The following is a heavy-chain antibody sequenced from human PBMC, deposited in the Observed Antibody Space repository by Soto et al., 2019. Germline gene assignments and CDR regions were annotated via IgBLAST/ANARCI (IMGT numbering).Heavy chain of an antibody. CDR3: AKDTATAITSYYFYGMDV. J-gene: IGHJ6*02. D-gene: IGHD5-12*01. Sequence: QVQLVESGGGVVQPGRSLRLSCAASGFIFSTYGMHWVRQAPGKGLEWVAVISFDGRNKYYADSVRGRFTISRDKSKNTLHLQMNSLRGDDTAVYYCAKDTATAITSYYFYGMDVWGQGTTVTVSS. CDR2: ISFDGRNK. CDR1: GFIFSTYG. V-gene: IGHV3-30*18.